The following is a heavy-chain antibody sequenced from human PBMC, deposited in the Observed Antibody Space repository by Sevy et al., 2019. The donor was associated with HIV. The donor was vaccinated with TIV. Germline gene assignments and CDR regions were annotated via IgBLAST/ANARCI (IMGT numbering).Heavy chain of an antibody. D-gene: IGHD3-22*01. CDR2: ISSSSSSYI. J-gene: IGHJ4*02. Sequence: GGSLRLSCAASGFTFSSYSINWVRQAPGKGVEWVSSISSSSSSYIYYADSVKGRFTISRDNAKNSLYLQMNSLRAEDTAVYYCARDLQYYYDSSGYYPGYWGQGTLVTVSS. CDR1: GFTFSSYS. CDR3: ARDLQYYYDSSGYYPGY. V-gene: IGHV3-21*01.